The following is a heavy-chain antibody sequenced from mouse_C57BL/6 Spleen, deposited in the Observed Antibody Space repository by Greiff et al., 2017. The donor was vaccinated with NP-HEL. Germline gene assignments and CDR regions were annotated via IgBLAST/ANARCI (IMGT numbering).Heavy chain of an antibody. Sequence: GKLVESEGGLVQPGSSMKLSCTASGFTFSDYYMAWVRQVPEKGLEWVANIHYDGSSTYYLDSLKSRFIISRDNAKHILYLQMSSLKSEDTATYYCARGRAQASCFDYWGQGTTLTVSS. CDR3: ARGRAQASCFDY. J-gene: IGHJ2*01. D-gene: IGHD3-2*02. CDR1: GFTFSDYY. V-gene: IGHV5-16*01. CDR2: IHYDGSST.